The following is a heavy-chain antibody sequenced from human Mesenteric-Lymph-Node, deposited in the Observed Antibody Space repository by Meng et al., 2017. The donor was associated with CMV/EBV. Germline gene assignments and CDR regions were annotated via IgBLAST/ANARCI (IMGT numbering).Heavy chain of an antibody. CDR2: INHGGRT. Sequence: TLSLTCAVYIGSFSDSYWNWIRQPPGKGLEWIGEINHGGRTNYNPSLKSRVTISVDTSKNQFSPKLTSVTAADTGVYYCARGRTVNTWGQGTLVTVSS. J-gene: IGHJ5*02. V-gene: IGHV4-34*01. CDR1: IGSFSDSY. CDR3: ARGRTVNT. D-gene: IGHD1/OR15-1a*01.